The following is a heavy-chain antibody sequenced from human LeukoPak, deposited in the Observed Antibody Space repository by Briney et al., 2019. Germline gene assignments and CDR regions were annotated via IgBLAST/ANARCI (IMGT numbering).Heavy chain of an antibody. CDR3: ARVGGDCSSVSNCYGDY. J-gene: IGHJ4*02. D-gene: IGHD2-2*03. Sequence: GGSLRLSCAASGFTFSIYSMNWVRQAPGKGLEWVSCISSGGTNIYYADSVRGRFTISRDNAKNSLYLQMNSLRAEDTAVYYCARVGGDCSSVSNCYGDYWGQGTLVTVSS. V-gene: IGHV3-21*01. CDR1: GFTFSIYS. CDR2: ISSGGTNI.